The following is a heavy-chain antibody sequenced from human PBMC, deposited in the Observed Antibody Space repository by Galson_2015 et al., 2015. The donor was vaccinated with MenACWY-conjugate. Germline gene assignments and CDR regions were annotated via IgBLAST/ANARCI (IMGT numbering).Heavy chain of an antibody. CDR1: GFTFSSYG. CDR3: AKDRGGQYCSGGSCYSGFVDP. D-gene: IGHD2-15*01. CDR2: ISHDGSNK. J-gene: IGHJ5*02. Sequence: LRLSCAASGFTFSSYGMHWVRQAPGKALEWVALISHDGSNKYYPDSVKGRLTISRDNSKNTVYLQMNSLRAEDTAVYYCAKDRGGQYCSGGSCYSGFVDPWGQGTLVTVFS. V-gene: IGHV3-30*18.